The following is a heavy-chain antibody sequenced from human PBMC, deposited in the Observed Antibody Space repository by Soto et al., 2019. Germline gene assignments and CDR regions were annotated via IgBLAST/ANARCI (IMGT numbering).Heavy chain of an antibody. CDR3: ARDQGYYFDY. J-gene: IGHJ4*02. CDR1: GGSISSYY. Sequence: SETLSLTCTVSGGSISSYYWSWIRQPPGKGLEWIGYIYYSGSTNYNPSLKSRVTISVDTSKNQFSLKLSSVNAADTAVYYCARDQGYYFDYWGQGTLVTVSS. CDR2: IYYSGST. V-gene: IGHV4-59*01.